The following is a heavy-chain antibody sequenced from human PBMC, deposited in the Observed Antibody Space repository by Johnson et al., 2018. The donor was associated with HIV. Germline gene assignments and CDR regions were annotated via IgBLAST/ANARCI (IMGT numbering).Heavy chain of an antibody. Sequence: VQLVESGGGVVRPGGSLRLSCAASRFTLSTYGLHWVRQAPGKGLEWVSVIYADGGTYYPDSVKARFTISRDNSKNTLYLQMNSLRAEDTALYYCARRGWDAFDIWGQGTMVTVSS. CDR3: ARRGWDAFDI. CDR2: IYADGGT. V-gene: IGHV3-66*01. J-gene: IGHJ3*02. CDR1: RFTLSTYG.